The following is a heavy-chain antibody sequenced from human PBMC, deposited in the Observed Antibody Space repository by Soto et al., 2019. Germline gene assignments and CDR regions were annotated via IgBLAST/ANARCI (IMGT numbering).Heavy chain of an antibody. J-gene: IGHJ5*02. CDR3: ARVLDYGDYSWFDP. Sequence: TVSGGSISSGGYYWSWIRQHPGKGLEWIGYIYYSGSTYYNPSLKSRVTISVDTSKNQFSLKLSSVTAADTAVYYCARVLDYGDYSWFDPWGQGTLVTVSS. CDR1: GGSISSGGYY. V-gene: IGHV4-31*03. D-gene: IGHD4-17*01. CDR2: IYYSGST.